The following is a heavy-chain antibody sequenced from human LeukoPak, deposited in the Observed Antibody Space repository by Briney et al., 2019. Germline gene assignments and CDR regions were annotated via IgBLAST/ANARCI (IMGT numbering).Heavy chain of an antibody. CDR3: VKGWDSSGYYAFDI. J-gene: IGHJ3*02. V-gene: IGHV1-2*02. CDR1: GYTFTGYH. Sequence: AASVKVSCKASGYTFTGYHIHWVRQAPGQGPEWMAWINPNSGGTKYAQKFQGRVTMTRDTSISTAYMEMSRLTSDDTAVYYCVKGWDSSGYYAFDIWGQGTMVTVSS. CDR2: INPNSGGT. D-gene: IGHD3-22*01.